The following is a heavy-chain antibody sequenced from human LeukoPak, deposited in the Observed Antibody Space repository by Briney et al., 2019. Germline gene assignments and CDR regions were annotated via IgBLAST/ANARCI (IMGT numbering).Heavy chain of an antibody. CDR2: INTNTGNP. CDR3: VRVDSSGYYRDIDY. D-gene: IGHD3-22*01. CDR1: GYTFTSYA. Sequence: ASVKVSCKASGYTFTSYAMNWVRQAPGQGLEWMGWINTNTGNPTYAQGFTGRFVFSLDTSVSTAYLQISSLKAEDTAVYYCVRVDSSGYYRDIDYWGQGTLVTVSS. J-gene: IGHJ4*02. V-gene: IGHV7-4-1*02.